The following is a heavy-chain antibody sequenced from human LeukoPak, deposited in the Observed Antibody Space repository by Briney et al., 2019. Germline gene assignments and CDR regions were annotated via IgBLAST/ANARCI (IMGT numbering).Heavy chain of an antibody. CDR3: ARIRRDSGDWYADDY. D-gene: IGHD6-19*01. Sequence: SETLSLTCTVSGGSISGFCWSWIRQPAGKGLECMVRICISESTNYNPSLESRVTMSEDTSQNQFSLRLTSVTAADTAVYYCARIRRDSGDWYADDYWGQGTLVTVSS. V-gene: IGHV4-4*07. CDR1: GGSISGFC. CDR2: ICISEST. J-gene: IGHJ4*02.